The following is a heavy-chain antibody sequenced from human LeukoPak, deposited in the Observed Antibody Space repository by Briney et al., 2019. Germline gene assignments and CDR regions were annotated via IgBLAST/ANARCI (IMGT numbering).Heavy chain of an antibody. CDR1: GGSISYYY. CDR3: AREKNGNEPFDY. J-gene: IGHJ4*02. V-gene: IGHV4-4*07. Sequence: PSETLSLTCTVSGGSISYYYWNWIRQPAGKGLEWIGRIYTSGRTYYNPSLKSRVSMSVDTSKNQFSLKLSSVTAADTAVYYCAREKNGNEPFDYWGQGTLVTVSS. CDR2: IYTSGRT. D-gene: IGHD4-23*01.